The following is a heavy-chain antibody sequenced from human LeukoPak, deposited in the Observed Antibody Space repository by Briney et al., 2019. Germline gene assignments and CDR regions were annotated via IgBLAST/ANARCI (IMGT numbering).Heavy chain of an antibody. Sequence: SETLSLTCTVSGGAISSYYWSRIRQPAGKGLEWIGRIYTGENTTYNPSLKSGVSMSVDTSKNQFSLKLSSVTAADTAVYYCARYVISSYWYFDLWGRGTLVTVSS. CDR3: ARYVISSYWYFDL. V-gene: IGHV4-4*07. D-gene: IGHD2/OR15-2a*01. J-gene: IGHJ2*01. CDR2: IYTGENT. CDR1: GGAISSYY.